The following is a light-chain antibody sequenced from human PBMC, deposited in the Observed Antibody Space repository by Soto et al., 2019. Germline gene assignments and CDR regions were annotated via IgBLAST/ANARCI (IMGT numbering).Light chain of an antibody. Sequence: DIEMTQSPSTLSASVGDRVTITCRASQSISDWLAWYQQKPGEAPRLLIYRASTLQSGVSSRFRGSGSGTEFTLTISDLQPHDFATYYCQQYHIYSWTFGQGTTVGIK. CDR3: QQYHIYSWT. CDR2: RAS. CDR1: QSISDW. J-gene: IGKJ1*01. V-gene: IGKV1-5*03.